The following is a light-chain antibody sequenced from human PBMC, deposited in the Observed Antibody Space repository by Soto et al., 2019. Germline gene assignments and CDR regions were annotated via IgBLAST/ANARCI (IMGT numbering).Light chain of an antibody. Sequence: SVLTKPPSVSAAPGQKVTISCSGSSSNIGNNYVSWYQQLPGTAPKLLIFENNKRPSGIPDRFSASKSGTSATLAITGLQTGDAADYYCGTWDNSLSLPYVFGTGTKVTVL. CDR2: ENN. CDR3: GTWDNSLSLPYV. CDR1: SSNIGNNY. J-gene: IGLJ1*01. V-gene: IGLV1-51*02.